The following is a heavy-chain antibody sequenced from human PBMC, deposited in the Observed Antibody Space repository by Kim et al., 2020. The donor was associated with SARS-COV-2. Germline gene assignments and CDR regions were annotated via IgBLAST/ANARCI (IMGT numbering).Heavy chain of an antibody. J-gene: IGHJ6*02. CDR3: ARALGYCSSTSCYSEFTYGMDV. CDR1: GGTFSSYA. Sequence: SVKVSCKASGGTFSSYAISWVRQAPGQGLEWMGGIIPIFGTANYAQKFQGRVTITADESTSTAYMELSSMRSEDTAVYYCARALGYCSSTSCYSEFTYGMDVWGQGTTVTVSS. D-gene: IGHD2-2*01. CDR2: IIPIFGTA. V-gene: IGHV1-69*13.